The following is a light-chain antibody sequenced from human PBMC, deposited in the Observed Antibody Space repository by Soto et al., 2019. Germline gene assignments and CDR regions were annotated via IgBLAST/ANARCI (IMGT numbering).Light chain of an antibody. CDR1: QSVSSN. Sequence: VMPQSPATLSVSPGERSALCCGASQSVSSNLAWYQQKPGQTPRLLIYGASSRPTGIPDRFSGSGSGTEFTLTITRLEPEDFAAFYCQQYASSLLSFGGGTQVDIK. V-gene: IGKV3-20*01. J-gene: IGKJ4*01. CDR3: QQYASSLLS. CDR2: GAS.